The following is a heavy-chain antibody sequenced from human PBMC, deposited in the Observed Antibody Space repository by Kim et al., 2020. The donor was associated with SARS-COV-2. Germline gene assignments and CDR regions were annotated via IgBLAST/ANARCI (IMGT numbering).Heavy chain of an antibody. J-gene: IGHJ4*02. CDR2: ISGSGGST. CDR1: GFTFSSYA. Sequence: GGSLRLSCAASGFTFSSYAMSWVRQAPGKGLEWVSAISGSGGSTYYADSVKGRFTISRDNSKNTLYLQMNSLRAEDTAVYYCAKGNLWSVVGPIDYWGQGTLVTVSS. V-gene: IGHV3-23*01. D-gene: IGHD3-10*01. CDR3: AKGNLWSVVGPIDY.